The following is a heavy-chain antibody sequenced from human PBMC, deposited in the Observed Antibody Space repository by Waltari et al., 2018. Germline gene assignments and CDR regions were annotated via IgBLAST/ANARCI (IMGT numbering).Heavy chain of an antibody. D-gene: IGHD1-1*01. J-gene: IGHJ5*02. CDR1: GDTFTKYW. CDR2: VSFGDYET. V-gene: IGHV5-51*01. CDR3: AIATTGTAWFDP. Sequence: EVQLVQSGAEVKKPGESLKISCKGSGDTFTKYWVGWVRQMPGRGLGGRGTVSFGDYETRNSPSFRGQVTISADRSISTAYLQFSSLQASDTAMYYCAIATTGTAWFDPWGQGTLVTVSS.